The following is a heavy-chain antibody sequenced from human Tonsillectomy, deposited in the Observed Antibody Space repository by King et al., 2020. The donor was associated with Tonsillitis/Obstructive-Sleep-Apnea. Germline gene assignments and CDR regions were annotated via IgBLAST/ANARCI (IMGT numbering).Heavy chain of an antibody. V-gene: IGHV4-39*01. Sequence: QLQESGPGLVKPSETLSLTCTVSGGSISSSSYYWGWIRQPPGKGLEWIGSIYYSGSTYYNPSLKRRVTISVDTSKNQFSLKLSSVTAADTAVYYCARQCGWNPDDYWGQGTLVTVSS. CDR3: ARQCGWNPDDY. D-gene: IGHD6-19*01. CDR2: IYYSGST. J-gene: IGHJ4*02. CDR1: GGSISSSSYY.